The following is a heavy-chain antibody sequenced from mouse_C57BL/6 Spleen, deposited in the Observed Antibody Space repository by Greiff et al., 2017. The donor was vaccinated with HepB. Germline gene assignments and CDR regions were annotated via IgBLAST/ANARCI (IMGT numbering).Heavy chain of an antibody. J-gene: IGHJ3*01. Sequence: QVQLQQSGAELVKPGASVKLSCKASGYTFTSYWMHWVKQRPGQGLEWIGMIHPNSGSTNYNEKFKSKATLTVDKSSSTAYMQLSSLTSEDSAVYYCARYYYGSSYGFAYWGQGTLVTVSA. V-gene: IGHV1-64*01. CDR2: IHPNSGST. CDR3: ARYYYGSSYGFAY. D-gene: IGHD1-1*01. CDR1: GYTFTSYW.